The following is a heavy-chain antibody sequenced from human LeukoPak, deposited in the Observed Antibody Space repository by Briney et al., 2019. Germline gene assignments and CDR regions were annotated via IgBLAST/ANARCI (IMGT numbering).Heavy chain of an antibody. J-gene: IGHJ5*02. D-gene: IGHD3-22*01. CDR3: AKGSSGYFADL. CDR1: GFISNNFG. CDR2: ISNDGGGT. Sequence: GGSLRLSCTASGFISNNFGLMWVRQAPGKGLEWVSAISNDGGGTTYADFVKGRFTISRDNSKNTLFLQMNSLRAEDTALYYCAKGSSGYFADLWGQGTLVTVSS. V-gene: IGHV3-23*01.